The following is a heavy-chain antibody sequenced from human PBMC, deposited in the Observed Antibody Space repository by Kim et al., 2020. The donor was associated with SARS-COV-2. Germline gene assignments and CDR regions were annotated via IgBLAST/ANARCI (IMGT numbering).Heavy chain of an antibody. CDR2: SST. Sequence: SSTSYADSVKGRFTISRDNAKNTLYLKMNSLRAEDTAVYYCARDHHAFDIWGQGTMVTVSS. J-gene: IGHJ3*02. V-gene: IGHV3-74*01. CDR3: ARDHHAFDI.